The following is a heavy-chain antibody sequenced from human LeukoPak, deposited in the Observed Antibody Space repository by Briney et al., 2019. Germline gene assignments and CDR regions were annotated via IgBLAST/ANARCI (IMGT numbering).Heavy chain of an antibody. Sequence: SVKVSCKASGGTFSSYAISWVRQAPGQGLEWMGGIIPIFGTANYAQKFQGRVTITADKSTSTAYMELSSLRSEDTAVYYCARVPVASGYDFDYCYYYMDVWGKGTTVTVSS. CDR3: ARVPVASGYDFDYCYYYMDV. D-gene: IGHD5-12*01. V-gene: IGHV1-69*06. CDR1: GGTFSSYA. J-gene: IGHJ6*03. CDR2: IIPIFGTA.